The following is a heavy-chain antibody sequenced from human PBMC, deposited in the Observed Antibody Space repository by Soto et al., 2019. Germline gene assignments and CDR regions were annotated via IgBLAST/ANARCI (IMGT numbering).Heavy chain of an antibody. D-gene: IGHD5-12*01. Sequence: SETLSLTCTVSGGFISNGDYHWSWIRQPPGKGLEWIGYTYPSGSTYYNASLRSRVTISIDASKNQFSLKLNSVTAADTAVYYCAREGGYDSPHGCWGQGTLVTVS. J-gene: IGHJ4*02. CDR3: AREGGYDSPHGC. CDR1: GGFISNGDYH. V-gene: IGHV4-30-4*01. CDR2: TYPSGST.